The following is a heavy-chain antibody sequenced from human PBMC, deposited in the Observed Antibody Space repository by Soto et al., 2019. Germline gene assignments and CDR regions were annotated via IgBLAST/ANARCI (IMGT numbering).Heavy chain of an antibody. V-gene: IGHV4-31*03. CDR3: ARAAPELRYFDWLFSSAFDI. J-gene: IGHJ3*02. D-gene: IGHD3-9*01. Sequence: SETLSLTCTISGGSISSGGYYWSWIRQHPGKGLEWIGYIYYSGSTNYNPSLKSRVTISVDTSKNQFSLKLSSVTAADTAVYYCARAAPELRYFDWLFSSAFDIWGQGTMVTVSS. CDR1: GGSISSGGYY. CDR2: IYYSGST.